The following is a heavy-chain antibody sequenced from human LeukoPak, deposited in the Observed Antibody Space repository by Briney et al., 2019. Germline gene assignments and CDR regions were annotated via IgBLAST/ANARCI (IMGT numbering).Heavy chain of an antibody. Sequence: GGSLRLSCAAPGFTFSSYGMHWVRQAPGKGLEWLAVISYDGSDKYYADSVKGRFTISRDNSKNTLYLQMNSLRAEDTAVYYCAKGSSYYDSSGYYDAFDIWGQGTMVTVSS. CDR1: GFTFSSYG. CDR3: AKGSSYYDSSGYYDAFDI. J-gene: IGHJ3*02. V-gene: IGHV3-30*18. D-gene: IGHD3-22*01. CDR2: ISYDGSDK.